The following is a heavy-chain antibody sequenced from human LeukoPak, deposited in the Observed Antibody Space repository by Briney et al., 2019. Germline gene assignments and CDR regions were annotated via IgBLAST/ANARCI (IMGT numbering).Heavy chain of an antibody. Sequence: PSQTLSLTCTVSGGSISSGDYYWSWIRQPPGKGLEWIGYIYYSGSTYYNPSLKSRVTISVNTSKNQFSLKPSSVTAADTAVYYCARGPDCTNGVCYTSNWFDPWGQGTLVTVSS. D-gene: IGHD2-8*01. CDR3: ARGPDCTNGVCYTSNWFDP. V-gene: IGHV4-30-4*01. CDR1: GGSISSGDYY. CDR2: IYYSGST. J-gene: IGHJ5*02.